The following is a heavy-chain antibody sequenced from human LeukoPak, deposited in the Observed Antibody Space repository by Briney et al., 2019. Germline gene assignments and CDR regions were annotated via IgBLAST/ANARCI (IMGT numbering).Heavy chain of an antibody. V-gene: IGHV4-59*01. D-gene: IGHD3-3*01. CDR1: GGSISSYY. CDR2: IYYSGST. J-gene: IGHJ4*02. CDR3: ARPESRYDFWSALFWY. Sequence: SETLSLTCTVSGGSISSYYWSWIRQPPGKGLEWIGYIYYSGSTNYNPSLKSRVTISVDTSKNQFSLKLSSVTAADTAVYYCARPESRYDFWSALFWYWGQGTLVTVSS.